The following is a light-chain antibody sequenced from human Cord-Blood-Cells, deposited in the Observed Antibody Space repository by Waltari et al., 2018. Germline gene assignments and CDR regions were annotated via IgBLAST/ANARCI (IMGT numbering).Light chain of an antibody. Sequence: EIVLTQSPATLSLSPGERATLSCRASQSVSSYLAWYQQKPGQAPRLLIYDASNRAHGIPARFSGSWSGTDFTLTISSLEPEDFAVYYCQQRSNWPPLTFGQGTKVEIK. CDR3: QQRSNWPPLT. V-gene: IGKV3-11*01. CDR2: DAS. J-gene: IGKJ1*01. CDR1: QSVSSY.